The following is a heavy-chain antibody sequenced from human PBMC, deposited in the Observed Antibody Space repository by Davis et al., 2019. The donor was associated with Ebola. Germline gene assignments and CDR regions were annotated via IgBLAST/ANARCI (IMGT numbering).Heavy chain of an antibody. CDR2: IYPGDSDT. V-gene: IGHV5-51*01. CDR3: ARLLSIAARSGYYYYGMDV. Sequence: GESLKISCKGSGYSFTSYWIGWVRQMPGKGLEWMGIIYPGDSDTRYSPSFQGQVTISADKSISTAYLQWSSLKASDTAMYYCARLLSIAARSGYYYYGMDVWGQGTTVTVSS. J-gene: IGHJ6*02. D-gene: IGHD6-6*01. CDR1: GYSFTSYW.